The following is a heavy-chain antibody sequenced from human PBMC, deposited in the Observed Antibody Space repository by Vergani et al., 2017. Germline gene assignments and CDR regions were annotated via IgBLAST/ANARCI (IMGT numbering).Heavy chain of an antibody. V-gene: IGHV3-13*01. D-gene: IGHD5-24*01. CDR2: IGTAGDT. J-gene: IGHJ6*04. CDR3: ARAGPVETLDV. CDR1: GFTFSSYD. Sequence: VQLVESGGGLVKPGGSLRLSCAASGFTFSSYDMHWVRQATGKGLEWVSAIGTAGDTYYPGSVKGRFTISRENAKNSLYLQMNSLRAGDTAVYYCARAGPVETLDVWGKGTTVTVSS.